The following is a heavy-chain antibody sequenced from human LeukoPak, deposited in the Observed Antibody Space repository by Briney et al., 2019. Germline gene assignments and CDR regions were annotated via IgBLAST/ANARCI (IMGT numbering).Heavy chain of an antibody. CDR1: GYTFTGYY. V-gene: IGHV1-2*02. Sequence: GASVKVSCKASGYTFTGYYMHWVRQAPGQGLEWMGWINPNSGGTNYAQKFQGRVTMTRDTSISTAHMELSRLRSDDTAVYYCARAGLTEDYYGSGSYSYWGQGTLVTVSS. CDR2: INPNSGGT. CDR3: ARAGLTEDYYGSGSYSY. D-gene: IGHD3-10*01. J-gene: IGHJ4*02.